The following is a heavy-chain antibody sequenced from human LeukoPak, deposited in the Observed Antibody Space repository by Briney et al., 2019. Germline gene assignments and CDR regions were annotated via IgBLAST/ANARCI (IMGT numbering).Heavy chain of an antibody. CDR2: ISYSGSA. J-gene: IGHJ3*02. Sequence: SETLSLTCTVSGGSMRNNYWNWVRQSPGKGLEWIGYISYSGSATYNPSLKSRATILVDTSKNVFSLELTSVTSADSAVYYCARDKGRCGNKCYSDDLDIWGQGTLVTVSS. CDR1: GGSMRNNY. CDR3: ARDKGRCGNKCYSDDLDI. V-gene: IGHV4-59*01. D-gene: IGHD3-10*01.